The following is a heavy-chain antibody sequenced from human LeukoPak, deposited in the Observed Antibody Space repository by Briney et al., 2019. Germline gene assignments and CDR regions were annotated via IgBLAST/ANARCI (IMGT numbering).Heavy chain of an antibody. CDR3: ARVRRYYGSGSSYYYYYYMDV. Sequence: SVKVSCKASGGTFSSYAISWVRQAPGQGLEWMGGIIPIFGTANYAQKFQGRVTITADESTSTAYMELSSLRSEDTAVYYCARVRRYYGSGSSYYYYYYMDVWGKGTTVTISS. V-gene: IGHV1-69*13. CDR1: GGTFSSYA. J-gene: IGHJ6*03. CDR2: IIPIFGTA. D-gene: IGHD3-10*01.